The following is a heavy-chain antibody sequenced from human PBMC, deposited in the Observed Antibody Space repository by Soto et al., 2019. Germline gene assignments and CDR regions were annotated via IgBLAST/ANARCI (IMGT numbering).Heavy chain of an antibody. D-gene: IGHD1-26*01. Sequence: PSETLSLTCAVYGGSFSGYYWSWIRQPPGKGLEWIGEINHSGSTNYNPSLKSRVTISVDTSKNQFSLKLSSVTAADTAVYYCARGLVGAEGHYYYYYGMDVWGQGTTVTASS. CDR1: GGSFSGYY. J-gene: IGHJ6*02. CDR3: ARGLVGAEGHYYYYYGMDV. V-gene: IGHV4-34*01. CDR2: INHSGST.